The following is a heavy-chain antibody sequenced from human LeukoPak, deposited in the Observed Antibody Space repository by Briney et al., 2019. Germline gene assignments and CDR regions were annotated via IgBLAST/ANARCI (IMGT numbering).Heavy chain of an antibody. CDR3: AKDPDGYSGSLSSFSAH. J-gene: IGHJ1*01. CDR1: GFTVSSNY. V-gene: IGHV3-23*01. CDR2: ISGSGGRT. Sequence: GGSLRLSCAASGFTVSSNYMSWVRQAPGKGLEWVSGISGSGGRTYYADSVKGRFIITRDNSKNTLYLQMNSLRAEDTAVYYCAKDPDGYSGSLSSFSAHWGQGTLVTVSS. D-gene: IGHD1-26*01.